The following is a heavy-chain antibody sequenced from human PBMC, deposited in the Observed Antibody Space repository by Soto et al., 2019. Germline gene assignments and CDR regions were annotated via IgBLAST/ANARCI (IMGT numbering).Heavy chain of an antibody. Sequence: PSETLSLTCTVSGGSISSGDYYWSWIRQPPGKGLEWIGYIYYSGSTYYNPSLKSRVTISVDTSKNQFSLKLSSVTAADTAVYYCARVAYYYDSSGYSPYFDYWGQATLVTVSS. CDR3: ARVAYYYDSSGYSPYFDY. V-gene: IGHV4-30-4*01. CDR2: IYYSGST. CDR1: GGSISSGDYY. D-gene: IGHD3-22*01. J-gene: IGHJ4*02.